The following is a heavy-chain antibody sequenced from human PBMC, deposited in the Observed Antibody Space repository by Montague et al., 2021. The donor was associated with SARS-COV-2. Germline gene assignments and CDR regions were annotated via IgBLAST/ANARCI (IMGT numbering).Heavy chain of an antibody. V-gene: IGHV4-38-2*02. CDR2: IYHSGST. CDR1: GYSISSGYY. CDR3: ARDCYDYGSGSYQRWFDP. J-gene: IGHJ5*02. D-gene: IGHD3-10*01. Sequence: SETLSLTCTVSGYSISSGYYWCWSRQPPGEGLEWIGSIYHSGSTYYHPSLKSRVTISVDTSKNQFSLQLSSVTAADTAVYYCARDCYDYGSGSYQRWFDPWGQGTLVTVSS.